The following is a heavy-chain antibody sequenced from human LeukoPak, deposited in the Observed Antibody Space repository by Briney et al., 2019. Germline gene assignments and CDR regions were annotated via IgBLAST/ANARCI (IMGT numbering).Heavy chain of an antibody. J-gene: IGHJ3*02. V-gene: IGHV4-59*12. CDR3: AREGGVYDSSAKAFDI. D-gene: IGHD3-22*01. CDR2: IYYGGST. Sequence: SETLSLTCTVSGGSISSYYWSWIRQPPGKGLEWIGYIYYGGSTNYNPSLKSRVTISVDTSKNQFSLKLTSVTGADTAVYYCAREGGVYDSSAKAFDIWGQGTMVTVSS. CDR1: GGSISSYY.